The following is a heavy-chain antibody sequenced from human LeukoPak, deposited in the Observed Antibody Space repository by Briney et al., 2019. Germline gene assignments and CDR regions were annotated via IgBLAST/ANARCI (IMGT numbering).Heavy chain of an antibody. J-gene: IGHJ6*02. Sequence: GGPLRFSFAAPGFTFSIYAMNWVRQAPGKGLDWFSLISDSGANKHYAASVKGRFTISRDNSKNTLSLQMNSLRPEDTAVYYCAKDVRVGGGGMDVWGQGTPVTVSS. D-gene: IGHD1-26*01. V-gene: IGHV3-23*01. CDR2: ISDSGANK. CDR3: AKDVRVGGGGMDV. CDR1: GFTFSIYA.